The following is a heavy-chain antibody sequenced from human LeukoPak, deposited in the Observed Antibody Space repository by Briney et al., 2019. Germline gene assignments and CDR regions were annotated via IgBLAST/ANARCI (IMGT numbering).Heavy chain of an antibody. CDR2: IYYSGST. J-gene: IGHJ5*02. V-gene: IGHV4-59*08. CDR3: ARVGGGYYGSGSSQYNWFDP. D-gene: IGHD3-10*01. Sequence: SETLSLTCAVYGGSFSGYYWGWIRQPPGKGLEWIGYIYYSGSTNYNPSLKSRVTISVDTSKNQFSLRLSSVTAADTAVYYCARVGGGYYGSGSSQYNWFDPWGQGTLVTVSS. CDR1: GGSFSGYY.